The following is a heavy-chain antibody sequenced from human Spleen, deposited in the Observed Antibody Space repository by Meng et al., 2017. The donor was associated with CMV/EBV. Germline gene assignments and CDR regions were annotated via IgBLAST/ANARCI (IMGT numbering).Heavy chain of an antibody. CDR1: GFTVSSNY. CDR3: ARDRRIVPAAGYYGMDV. J-gene: IGHJ6*02. D-gene: IGHD2-2*01. CDR2: IYSGGST. Sequence: GESLKISCAASGFTVSSNYMSWVRQAPGKGLEWVSVIYSGGSTYYADSVKGRVTISRDNSKNTLYLQMNSLRAEDTAVYYCARDRRIVPAAGYYGMDVWGQGTTVTVSS. V-gene: IGHV3-53*01.